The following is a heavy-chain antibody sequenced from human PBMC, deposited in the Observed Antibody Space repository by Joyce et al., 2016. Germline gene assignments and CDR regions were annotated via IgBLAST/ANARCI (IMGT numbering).Heavy chain of an antibody. CDR2: VSGSGGDT. Sequence: EVELLESGGGLIQPGGSLGLSCLASGFSFSSYTRSWVRRAPGKGLEWISAVSGSGGDTYYGSSVRGRFTISRDNSKNIVYLQMNGLRAEDTAIYYCARERRVGGLSLYVDYWGQGTLVTVSS. V-gene: IGHV3-23*01. CDR1: GFSFSSYT. CDR3: ARERRVGGLSLYVDY. J-gene: IGHJ4*02. D-gene: IGHD3-16*01.